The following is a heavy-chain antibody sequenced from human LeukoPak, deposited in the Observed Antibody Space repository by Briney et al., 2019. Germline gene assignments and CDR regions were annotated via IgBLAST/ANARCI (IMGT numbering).Heavy chain of an antibody. J-gene: IGHJ4*02. CDR1: GFTFSTYA. V-gene: IGHV3-23*01. D-gene: IGHD6-13*01. CDR2: ISSSGGIT. Sequence: PGGSLRLSCAASGFTFSTYAMSWVRQAPGKGLEWVSAISSSGGITYYADSVKGRFTISRDNSKNTLYLQMNSLRAEDTAVYYCAKYCGYSSSWYKLGFDYWGQGTLVTVSS. CDR3: AKYCGYSSSWYKLGFDY.